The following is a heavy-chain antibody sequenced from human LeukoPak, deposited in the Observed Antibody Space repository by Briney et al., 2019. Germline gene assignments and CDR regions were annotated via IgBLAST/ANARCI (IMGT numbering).Heavy chain of an antibody. CDR1: GGSISSSNW. CDR2: IYHSGST. Sequence: PSETLSLTCAVSGGSISSSNWWSWVRQPPGKGLEWIGEIYHSGSTNYNPSLKSRVTISVDKSKNQFSLKLSSVTAADTAVYYCARDPGPYGGNSFDYWGQGTLVTVSS. V-gene: IGHV4-4*02. CDR3: ARDPGPYGGNSFDY. J-gene: IGHJ4*02. D-gene: IGHD4-23*01.